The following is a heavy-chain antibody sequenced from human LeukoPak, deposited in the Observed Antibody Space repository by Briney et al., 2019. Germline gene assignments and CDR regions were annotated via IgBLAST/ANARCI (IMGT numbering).Heavy chain of an antibody. CDR1: GGSISSYY. J-gene: IGHJ3*02. D-gene: IGHD1-26*01. V-gene: IGHV4-59*01. Sequence: SETLSLTCTVSGGSISSYYWSWIRQPPGKGLEWIGYIYYSGSTDYNPSLKSRVTISIDTSKNQFSLKLSSVTAADTAVYYCARDVRTIVGASRAFDIWGQGTMVTVSS. CDR3: ARDVRTIVGASRAFDI. CDR2: IYYSGST.